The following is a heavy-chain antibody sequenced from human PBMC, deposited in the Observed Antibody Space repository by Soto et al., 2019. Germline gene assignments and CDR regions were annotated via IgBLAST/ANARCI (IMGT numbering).Heavy chain of an antibody. CDR1: GGSVSSGPYH. J-gene: IGHJ4*02. V-gene: IGHV4-61*01. Sequence: QVQLQESGPGLVKTSETLSLTCTVSGGSVSSGPYHWNWFRQPPGKGLEWIGHISYSGTANYNPSLRGRVIMATDTSMNQFSLRLTSVTAADTAVYYCMRSHGAYWGQGALVTVSP. CDR3: MRSHGAY. CDR2: ISYSGTA. D-gene: IGHD2-8*01.